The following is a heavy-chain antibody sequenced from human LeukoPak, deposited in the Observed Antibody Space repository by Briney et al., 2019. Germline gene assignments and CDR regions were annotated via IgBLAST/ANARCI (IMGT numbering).Heavy chain of an antibody. D-gene: IGHD6-19*01. CDR3: ARELSSSVAGTSGVLDY. CDR2: IYSGGTT. V-gene: IGHV3-53*01. CDR1: GFTVSSNY. J-gene: IGHJ4*02. Sequence: PGGSLRLSCAASGFTVSSNYMSWVRQAPGKGLEWVSVIYSGGTTYYADSVKGRFTISRDKPKNTLYLQMNSLRAEDTAVYYCARELSSSVAGTSGVLDYWGQGTLVTVSS.